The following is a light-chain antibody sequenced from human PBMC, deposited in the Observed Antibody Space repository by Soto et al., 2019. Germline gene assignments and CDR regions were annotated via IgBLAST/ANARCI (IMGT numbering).Light chain of an antibody. CDR1: QDISNY. CDR2: EAS. CDR3: QQYDNPPPWT. J-gene: IGKJ1*01. Sequence: DIQMTQSPSSLSASVGDRVTITCQASQDISNYLNWYQQKPGKAPKLLIYEASNLETGVPSRFSGSGSGTDFTFTISSLQPEDIATYYCQQYDNPPPWTFGQGTKVEIK. V-gene: IGKV1-33*01.